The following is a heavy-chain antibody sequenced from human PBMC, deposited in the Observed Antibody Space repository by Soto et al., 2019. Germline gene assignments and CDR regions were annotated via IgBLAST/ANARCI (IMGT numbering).Heavy chain of an antibody. CDR3: AREPPRATAGLNYFDP. Sequence: ASVKVSWKTAGYTFINFGIGWVRQAPGQGLEWMGWISPFNGHTHYAQKFQGRVSLTTDTSTSTAFLELRSLTYDDTAVYYCAREPPRATAGLNYFDPWGQGTLVTVS. CDR1: GYTFINFG. V-gene: IGHV1-18*01. CDR2: ISPFNGHT. D-gene: IGHD6-13*01. J-gene: IGHJ5*02.